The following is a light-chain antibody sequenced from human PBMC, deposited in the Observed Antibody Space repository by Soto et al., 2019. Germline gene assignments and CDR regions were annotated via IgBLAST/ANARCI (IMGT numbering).Light chain of an antibody. CDR2: GAS. CDR1: QSVSST. CDR3: KQYNDWPQT. J-gene: IGKJ1*01. V-gene: IGKV3-15*01. Sequence: EIVITQSPATLSVSPGGRATLSCRASQSVSSTLAWYQQKPGQAPRILIYGASSRATGIPARFSGSGSGTEFTLTISSLQSEDFAVYYCKQYNDWPQTFGQGTKLDIK.